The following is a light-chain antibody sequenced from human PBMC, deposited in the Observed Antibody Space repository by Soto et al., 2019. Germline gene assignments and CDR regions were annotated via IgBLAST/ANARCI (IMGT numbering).Light chain of an antibody. Sequence: DIVMTQSPDSLAVSLGERATINCKSSQSVLYSSNNKNYLAWYQLKPGQPPKLLIYWTSTRESGDPDRFSGSGSGSDFTLTISSLQAEDVAVYYCQQYYSTPWTFGQGTKVVIK. J-gene: IGKJ1*01. CDR1: QSVLYSSNNKNY. CDR3: QQYYSTPWT. V-gene: IGKV4-1*01. CDR2: WTS.